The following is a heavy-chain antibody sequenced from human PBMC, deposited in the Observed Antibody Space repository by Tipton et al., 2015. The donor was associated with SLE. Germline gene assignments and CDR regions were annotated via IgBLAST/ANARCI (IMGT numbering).Heavy chain of an antibody. V-gene: IGHV3-21*04. D-gene: IGHD6-19*01. CDR1: GFTFSHYA. CDR3: ARGVGGWLYHSDY. Sequence: LSLTCAASGFTFSHYAMNWVRQAPGKGLEWVSSISSSGNYVYYSDSVEGRFTISRDNDKNSLYLQMSSLRVEDTALYFCARGVGGWLYHSDYWGQGTLVTVSS. CDR2: ISSSGNYV. J-gene: IGHJ4*02.